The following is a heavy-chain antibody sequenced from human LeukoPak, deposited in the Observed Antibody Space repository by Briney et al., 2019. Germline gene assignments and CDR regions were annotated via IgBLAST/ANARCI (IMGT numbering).Heavy chain of an antibody. J-gene: IGHJ3*02. D-gene: IGHD5-24*01. CDR1: GFTVSSSH. CDR3: ARDSREGYKHDAFDI. V-gene: IGHV3-53*01. CDR2: IYSGGDT. Sequence: GGSLRLSCAASGFTVSSSHMTWVRQAVGKGLEWVSFIYSGGDTSYADSVKGRFTISRDNSKSTLYLQMNSLRVEDTAVYYCARDSREGYKHDAFDIWGHGTTVTVSS.